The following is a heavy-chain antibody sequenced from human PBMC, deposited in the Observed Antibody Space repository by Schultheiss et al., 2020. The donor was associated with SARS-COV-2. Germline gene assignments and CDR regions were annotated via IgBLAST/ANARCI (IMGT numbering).Heavy chain of an antibody. Sequence: SETLSLTCTVSGGSISSSSYYWGWIRQPPGKGLEWIGEINHSGSTNYNPSLKSRVTISVDTSKNQFSLKLSSVTAADTAVYYCATSRGTQYSSFYFDYWGQGTLVTVSS. CDR1: GGSISSSSYY. CDR3: ATSRGTQYSSFYFDY. J-gene: IGHJ4*02. V-gene: IGHV4-39*07. D-gene: IGHD6-6*01. CDR2: INHSGST.